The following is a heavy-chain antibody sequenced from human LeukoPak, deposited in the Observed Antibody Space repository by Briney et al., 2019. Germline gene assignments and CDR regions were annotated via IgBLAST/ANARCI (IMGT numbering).Heavy chain of an antibody. J-gene: IGHJ4*02. Sequence: SETLSLTCTVSGGSISSSSYYWGWIRQPPGKGREGIVSIYYRGSTYYNPSIKSRVTISVDTSKTQFSLKLSSVTAADTAVYYCARAPRYYDYVWGSYRPDYFDYWGQGTLVTVSS. CDR1: GGSISSSSYY. CDR3: ARAPRYYDYVWGSYRPDYFDY. CDR2: IYYRGST. D-gene: IGHD3-16*02. V-gene: IGHV4-39*07.